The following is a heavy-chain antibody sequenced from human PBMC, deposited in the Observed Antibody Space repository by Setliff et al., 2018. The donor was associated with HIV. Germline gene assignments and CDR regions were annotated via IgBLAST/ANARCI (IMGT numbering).Heavy chain of an antibody. CDR3: ARDAPMTTNAFDV. CDR2: MYYRGKT. J-gene: IGHJ3*01. V-gene: IGHV4-39*02. Sequence: SETLSLTCNVSGGSIRTASYYWGWLRQTPGQGLEWIGSMYYRGKTYYNPYLKSRVTNSADTTATQLSLKLESVTAADTAVYFCARDAPMTTNAFDVWGPGTMVTVSS. CDR1: GGSIRTASYY. D-gene: IGHD4-17*01.